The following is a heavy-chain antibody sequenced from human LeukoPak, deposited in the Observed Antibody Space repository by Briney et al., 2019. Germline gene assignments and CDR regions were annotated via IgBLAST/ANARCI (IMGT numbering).Heavy chain of an antibody. V-gene: IGHV3-43*02. D-gene: IGHD3-9*01. Sequence: PGGSLRLSCAASGFTFDDYAMHWVRQAPGKGLEWVSLISGDGGSTCYADSVKGRFTISRDNSKNSLYLQMNSLRTEDTALYYCAKDMLYDILTKMSYYGMDVWGQGTTVTVSS. CDR2: ISGDGGST. CDR1: GFTFDDYA. CDR3: AKDMLYDILTKMSYYGMDV. J-gene: IGHJ6*02.